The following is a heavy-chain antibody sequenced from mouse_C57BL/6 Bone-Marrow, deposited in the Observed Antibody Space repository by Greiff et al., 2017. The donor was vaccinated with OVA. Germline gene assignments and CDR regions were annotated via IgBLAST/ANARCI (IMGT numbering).Heavy chain of an antibody. V-gene: IGHV5-17*01. CDR2: ISTGSGTT. J-gene: IGHJ4*01. Sequence: EVQLVESGGGLVKPGGSLKLSCAASGFTFSDYGMHWVRQAPGKGLEWVGYISTGSGTTYYADKVKGKFTLSRDNASNTLYLQMTSLRSEDSAMYYCARTYGSSYPLALDYWGQGTSVTVSS. CDR3: ARTYGSSYPLALDY. D-gene: IGHD1-1*01. CDR1: GFTFSDYG.